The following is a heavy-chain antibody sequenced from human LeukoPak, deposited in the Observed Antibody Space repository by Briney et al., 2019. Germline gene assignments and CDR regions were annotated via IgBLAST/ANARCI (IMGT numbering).Heavy chain of an antibody. CDR3: ASIGHFGRYFDWLLVDY. D-gene: IGHD3-9*01. V-gene: IGHV3-30*02. J-gene: IGHJ4*02. CDR2: IRYDGSNK. CDR1: GFTFSSYG. Sequence: GGSLRLSCAASGFTFSSYGMHWVRQAPGKGLEWVAFIRYDGSNKYYADSVKGRFTISRDNSKNTLYLQMNSLRAEDTAVYYCASIGHFGRYFDWLLVDYWGQGTLVTVSS.